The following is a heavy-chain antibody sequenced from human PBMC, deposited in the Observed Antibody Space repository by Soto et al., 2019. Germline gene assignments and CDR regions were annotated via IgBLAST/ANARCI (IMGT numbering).Heavy chain of an antibody. CDR1: GNTFSNSY. D-gene: IGHD4-17*01. J-gene: IGHJ4*02. CDR2: ISPSGATS. CDR3: AGDKDDSGDYEMAY. Sequence: QVQLVQSGTEVVKPGASVKISCQASGNTFSNSYMHWVRQAPGQGLEWMGLISPSGATSDSAQKFKGRLTMTRDTSSRTVYMELSSLRSDDTAVYYWAGDKDDSGDYEMAYWGPGTLVAVSS. V-gene: IGHV1-46*01.